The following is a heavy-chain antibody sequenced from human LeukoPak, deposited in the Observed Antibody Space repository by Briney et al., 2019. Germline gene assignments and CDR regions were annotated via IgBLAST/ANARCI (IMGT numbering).Heavy chain of an antibody. CDR1: GGSFSGYY. J-gene: IGHJ6*02. CDR2: INHSGST. Sequence: KPSETLSLTCAVYGGSFSGYYWNWIRRPPGKGLEWIGEINHSGSTNYNPSLKSRVTISVDTSKNQFSLKLSSVTAADTAVYYCARGNPPYGPYYDFWSGYPYYYGMDVWGQGTTVTVSS. V-gene: IGHV4-34*01. CDR3: ARGNPPYGPYYDFWSGYPYYYGMDV. D-gene: IGHD3-3*01.